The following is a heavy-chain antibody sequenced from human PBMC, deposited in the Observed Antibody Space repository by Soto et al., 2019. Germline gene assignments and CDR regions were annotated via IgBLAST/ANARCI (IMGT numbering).Heavy chain of an antibody. Sequence: PGGSLRLSCAASGFTFSSYAMHWVRQAPGKGLEWVAVISYDGSNKYYADSVKGRFTISRDNSKNTLYLQMHSLRAEDTAVYYCARDYYPILSRTPEPYGMDVWGQGTTVTVSS. CDR1: GFTFSSYA. CDR2: ISYDGSNK. V-gene: IGHV3-30-3*01. CDR3: ARDYYPILSRTPEPYGMDV. D-gene: IGHD2-15*01. J-gene: IGHJ6*02.